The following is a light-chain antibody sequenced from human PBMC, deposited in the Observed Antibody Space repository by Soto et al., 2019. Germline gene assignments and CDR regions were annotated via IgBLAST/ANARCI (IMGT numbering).Light chain of an antibody. CDR1: QSITTY. Sequence: DIQMTQSPSSLSASVGDRVTVTCRASQSITTYLNWYKQKPGKAPKLLIYSASSLQSGAPSSFSDSGSGTDFILTITRLQPEGFATYICQQSYGTPWTFGQGTKVEIK. J-gene: IGKJ1*01. V-gene: IGKV1-39*01. CDR3: QQSYGTPWT. CDR2: SAS.